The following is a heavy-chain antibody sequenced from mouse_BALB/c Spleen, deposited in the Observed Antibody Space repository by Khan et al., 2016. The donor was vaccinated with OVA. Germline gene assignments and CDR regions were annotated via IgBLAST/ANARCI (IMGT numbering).Heavy chain of an antibody. CDR2: INPSNGYT. V-gene: IGHV1-4*01. CDR1: GYTFTTYT. CDR3: AREGAYYRSDGWFSY. Sequence: QVQLQQSGAELARPGASVKMSCKASGYTFTTYTMHWVKQRPGQGLEWIGYINPSNGYTNYNQKLKDKSPLTADKSSRPAYMQLSSLTSDYSAVYYCAREGAYYRSDGWFSYWGQGTLVTVSA. J-gene: IGHJ3*01. D-gene: IGHD2-14*01.